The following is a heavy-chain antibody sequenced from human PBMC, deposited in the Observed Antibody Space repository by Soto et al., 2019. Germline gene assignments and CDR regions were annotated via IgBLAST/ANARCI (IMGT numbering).Heavy chain of an antibody. CDR3: ARAVLPATAPFDY. CDR1: GGSISNYY. CDR2: IYNSGST. Sequence: QVQLQESGPRLVKPSETLSLTCIVSGGSISNYYWSWIRQPPGKGLEWIGCIYNSGSTNYNPTLQGRVTISVDTSKNQFSLKLSSVTAAATAVYYCARAVLPATAPFDYWGQGTLVTVSS. V-gene: IGHV4-59*01. J-gene: IGHJ4*02. D-gene: IGHD2-2*01.